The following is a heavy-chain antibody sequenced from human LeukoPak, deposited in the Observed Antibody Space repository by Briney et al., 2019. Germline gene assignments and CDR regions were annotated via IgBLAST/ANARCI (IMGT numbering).Heavy chain of an antibody. J-gene: IGHJ6*03. Sequence: GASVKVSCKVSGYTFTDDYMHWLRQAPGQGLEWMGGIIPIFGTANYAQKFQGRVTITADESTSTAYMELSSLRSEDTAVYYCARDMLGYYYYYMDVWGKGTTVTVSS. CDR3: ARDMLGYYYYYMDV. V-gene: IGHV1-69*13. CDR2: IIPIFGTA. D-gene: IGHD3-10*02. CDR1: GYTFTDDY.